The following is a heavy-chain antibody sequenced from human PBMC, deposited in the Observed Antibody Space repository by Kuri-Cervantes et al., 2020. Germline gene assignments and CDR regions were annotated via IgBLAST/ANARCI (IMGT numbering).Heavy chain of an antibody. V-gene: IGHV3-7*04. J-gene: IGHJ4*02. CDR1: GFTFSAYS. Sequence: GGSLRLSCAASGFTFSAYSMTWVRQAPGKGLEWVANIKEDGGEKYYLDSLKGRFTISRDNAEKALHLQMNSLRAEDTAVYFCARVAPDTLFRYYDYWGQGTLVTVSS. D-gene: IGHD3-10*01. CDR2: IKEDGGEK. CDR3: ARVAPDTLFRYYDY.